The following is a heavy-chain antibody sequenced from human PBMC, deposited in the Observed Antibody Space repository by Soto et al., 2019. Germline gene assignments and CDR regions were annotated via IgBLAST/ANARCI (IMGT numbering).Heavy chain of an antibody. CDR2: ISSNGGST. CDR1: GFTFSSYA. D-gene: IGHD3-9*01. J-gene: IGHJ3*02. V-gene: IGHV3-64*01. Sequence: PGGSLRLSCAASGFTFSSYAMHWVRQAPGKGLEYVSAISSNGGSTYYANSVKGRFTISRDNSKNTLYLQMGSLRAEDMAVYYCARVGGDLDYILTGYSHDAFDIWGQGTMVTV. CDR3: ARVGGDLDYILTGYSHDAFDI.